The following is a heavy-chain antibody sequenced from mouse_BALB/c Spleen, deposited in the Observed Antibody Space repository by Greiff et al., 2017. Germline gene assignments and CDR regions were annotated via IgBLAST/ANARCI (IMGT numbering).Heavy chain of an antibody. CDR3: ARGTTVVPFDY. D-gene: IGHD1-1*01. V-gene: IGHV14-3*02. CDR1: GFNIKDTY. Sequence: EVKLQQSGAELVKPGASVKLSCTASGFNIKDTYMHWVKQRPEQGLEWIGRIDPANGNTKYDPKFQGKATITADTSSNTAYLQLSSLTSEDTAVYYCARGTTVVPFDYWGQGTTLTVSS. J-gene: IGHJ2*01. CDR2: IDPANGNT.